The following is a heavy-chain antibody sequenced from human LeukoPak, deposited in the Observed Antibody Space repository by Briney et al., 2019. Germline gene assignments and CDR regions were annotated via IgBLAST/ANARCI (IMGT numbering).Heavy chain of an antibody. CDR2: IYYSGST. Sequence: SETLSLTCTVSGGSISSYYWSWIRQPPGKGLEWIGYIYYSGSTNYNPSLKSRVTISVDTSKNQFSLKLSSVTAADTAVYYCHIVGATTADYWGQGTLVTVSS. D-gene: IGHD1-26*01. CDR3: HIVGATTADY. V-gene: IGHV4-59*12. CDR1: GGSISSYY. J-gene: IGHJ4*02.